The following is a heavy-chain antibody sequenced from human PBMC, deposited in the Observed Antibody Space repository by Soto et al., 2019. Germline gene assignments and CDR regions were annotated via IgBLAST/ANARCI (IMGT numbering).Heavy chain of an antibody. Sequence: GSLRLSCAVSGVTLTDVWMNWVRQAPGKGPEWVGRIKSNTDGGTTDYAAPVKGRFTISRDDSENTLYLQMNSLKTEDTAVYYCSHGYYQYFNSWGQGTLVTVSS. CDR2: IKSNTDGGTT. CDR3: SHGYYQYFNS. V-gene: IGHV3-15*07. D-gene: IGHD5-18*01. J-gene: IGHJ4*02. CDR1: GVTLTDVW.